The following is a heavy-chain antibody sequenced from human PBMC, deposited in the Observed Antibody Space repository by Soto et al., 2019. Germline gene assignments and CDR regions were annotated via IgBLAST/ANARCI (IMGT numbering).Heavy chain of an antibody. CDR3: ARYFRGSGRYFFDY. V-gene: IGHV3-7*03. CDR2: INQDGGGT. D-gene: IGHD6-19*01. J-gene: IGHJ4*02. Sequence: GGSLRLSCVASGFTFITSFMGWVRQAPGEGLEWVANINQDGGGTYYVDSVEGRFTISRDNAKDSLYLQMNSLRGEDTAVYYCARYFRGSGRYFFDYWGQGTLVTVSS. CDR1: GFTFITSF.